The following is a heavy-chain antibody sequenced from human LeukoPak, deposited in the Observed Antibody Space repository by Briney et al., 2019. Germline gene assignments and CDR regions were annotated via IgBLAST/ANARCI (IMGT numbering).Heavy chain of an antibody. Sequence: ASVKVSCKAYGYIFTGYYMHWVRQAPGQGLEWMGWVNPNSGGTNSAQKFQGRVTMTRDTSISTAYMELSRLRSDDTAVYYCARDLGYFGSGSQGEPWGQGTLVTVSS. J-gene: IGHJ5*02. CDR3: ARDLGYFGSGSQGEP. CDR2: VNPNSGGT. V-gene: IGHV1-2*02. D-gene: IGHD3-10*01. CDR1: GYIFTGYY.